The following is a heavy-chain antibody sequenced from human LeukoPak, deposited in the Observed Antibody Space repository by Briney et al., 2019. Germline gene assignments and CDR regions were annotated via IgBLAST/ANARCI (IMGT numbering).Heavy chain of an antibody. CDR3: AREISVFVNAFDL. V-gene: IGHV3-33*01. D-gene: IGHD2-8*01. CDR1: GFTSSNSG. CDR2: IWYDGSNE. J-gene: IGHJ3*01. Sequence: SGGSLRLSCAASGFTSSNSGMHWVRQAPGKGLEWVAVIWYDGSNEYYADAVKGRFIISRGNSKNTVHLQMNSLRVEDTSVYYCAREISVFVNAFDLWGQGTLVAVSS.